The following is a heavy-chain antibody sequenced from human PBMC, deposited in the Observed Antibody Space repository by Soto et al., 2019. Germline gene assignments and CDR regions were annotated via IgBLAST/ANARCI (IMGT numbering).Heavy chain of an antibody. CDR3: ATQSSLTGTRRDY. D-gene: IGHD3-9*01. Sequence: PSETLSLTCAVYGGSFSGYYWSWIRQPPGKGLEWIGEINHSGSTNYNPSLKSRVTISVDTSKNQFSLKVSSVTAADTAVYYCATQSSLTGTRRDYWGQGTLVTVSS. CDR1: GGSFSGYY. CDR2: INHSGST. V-gene: IGHV4-34*01. J-gene: IGHJ4*02.